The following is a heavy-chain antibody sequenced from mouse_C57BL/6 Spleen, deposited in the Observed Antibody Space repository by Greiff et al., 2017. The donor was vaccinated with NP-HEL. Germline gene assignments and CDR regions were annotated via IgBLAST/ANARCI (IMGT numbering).Heavy chain of an antibody. CDR3: TGGIYYYGSSWAY. CDR2: IRLKSDNYAT. J-gene: IGHJ3*01. D-gene: IGHD1-1*01. Sequence: EVNVVESGGGLVQPGGSMKLSCVASGFTFSNYWMNWVRQSPEKGLEWVAQIRLKSDNYATHYAESVKGRFTISRDDSKSSVYLQMNNLRAEDTGIYYCTGGIYYYGSSWAYWGQGTLVTVSA. V-gene: IGHV6-3*01. CDR1: GFTFSNYW.